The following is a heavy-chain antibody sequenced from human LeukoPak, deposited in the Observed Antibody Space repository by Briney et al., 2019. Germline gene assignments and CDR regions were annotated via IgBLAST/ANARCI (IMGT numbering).Heavy chain of an antibody. J-gene: IGHJ4*02. CDR2: ISGSGAGT. V-gene: IGHV3-23*01. D-gene: IGHD2-8*01. Sequence: WIRQPPGKGLEWVSGISGSGAGTYYADSVKGRFTISRDNSKNTLYLQMNSLRAEDTAVYYCAKMVREFYTISYYFDYWGQGTLVTVSS. CDR3: AKMVREFYTISYYFDY.